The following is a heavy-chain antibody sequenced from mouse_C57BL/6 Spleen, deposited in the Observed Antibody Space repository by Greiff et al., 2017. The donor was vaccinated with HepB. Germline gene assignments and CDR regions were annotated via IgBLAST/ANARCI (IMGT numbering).Heavy chain of an antibody. CDR3: AREDYGSSRYFDV. J-gene: IGHJ1*03. Sequence: VQLQQSGAELAKPGASVKLSCKASGYTFTSYWMHWVKQRPGQGLEWIGYINPSSGYTKYNQKFKDKATLTADKSSSTAYMQLSSLTYEDSAVYYCAREDYGSSRYFDVWGTGTTVTVSS. D-gene: IGHD1-1*01. CDR2: INPSSGYT. V-gene: IGHV1-7*01. CDR1: GYTFTSYW.